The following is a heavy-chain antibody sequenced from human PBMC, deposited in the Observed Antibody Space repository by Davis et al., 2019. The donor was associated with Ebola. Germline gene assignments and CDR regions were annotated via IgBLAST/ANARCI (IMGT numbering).Heavy chain of an antibody. D-gene: IGHD3-10*01. CDR2: ISSSISYI. CDR3: ARDTYYYGSGSYYVLFDY. Sequence: GESLKISCAASGFTFSSYSMNWVRQAPGKGLEWVSSISSSISYIYYADSVKGRFTISRDNAKNSLYLQMNSLRAEDTAVYYCARDTYYYGSGSYYVLFDYWGQGTLVTVSS. V-gene: IGHV3-21*01. CDR1: GFTFSSYS. J-gene: IGHJ4*02.